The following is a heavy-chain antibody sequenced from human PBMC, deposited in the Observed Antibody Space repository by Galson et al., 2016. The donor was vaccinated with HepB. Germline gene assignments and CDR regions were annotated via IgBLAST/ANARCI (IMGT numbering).Heavy chain of an antibody. CDR3: AYQLRSKFDY. J-gene: IGHJ4*02. CDR2: ISSGSVIT. D-gene: IGHD2-2*01. Sequence: SLRLSCAASGFTFGDYAMGWVRQAPGRGLEWVSSISSGSVITDYSASVKGRFTISRDNSKNTLYLQMNSLRVEDTAVYFCAYQLRSKFDYWGQGTLVTVSS. V-gene: IGHV3-23*01. CDR1: GFTFGDYA.